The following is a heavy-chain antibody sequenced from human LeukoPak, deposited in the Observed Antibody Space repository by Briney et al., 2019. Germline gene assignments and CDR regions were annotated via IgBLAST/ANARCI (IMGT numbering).Heavy chain of an antibody. CDR3: ARRRVTMVRGVIITPTAPFGY. D-gene: IGHD3-10*01. Sequence: SETLSLTCTVSGGSISSYYWSWIRQPAGKGLEWIGRIYTSGSTNYNPSLKSRVTISVDTSKNQFSLKLSSVTAADTAVYYCARRRVTMVRGVIITPTAPFGYWGQGTLVTVSS. CDR1: GGSISSYY. CDR2: IYTSGST. V-gene: IGHV4-4*07. J-gene: IGHJ4*02.